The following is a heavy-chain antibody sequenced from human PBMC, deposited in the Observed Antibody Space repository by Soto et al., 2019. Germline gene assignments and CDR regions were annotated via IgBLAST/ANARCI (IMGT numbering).Heavy chain of an antibody. V-gene: IGHV3-30*18. Sequence: QVQLVESGGGVVQPGRSLRLSCAASGFTFSSYGMHWVRQAPGKGLERVAVISYDGSNKYYADSVKGRFTISRDNSKNTLYLQMNSLRAEDTAVYYCAKDRSLGFDYWGQGTLVTVSS. CDR1: GFTFSSYG. CDR3: AKDRSLGFDY. CDR2: ISYDGSNK. J-gene: IGHJ4*02. D-gene: IGHD3-16*01.